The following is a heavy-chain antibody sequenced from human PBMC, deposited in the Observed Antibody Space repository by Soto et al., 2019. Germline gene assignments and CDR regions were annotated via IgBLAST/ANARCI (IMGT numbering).Heavy chain of an antibody. V-gene: IGHV1-18*01. CDR2: ISAYNGNT. J-gene: IGHJ4*02. D-gene: IGHD3-10*01. CDR1: GDTFASFG. Sequence: SVEVSFRASGDTFASFGFSWVRQAPGQGLEWLGWISAYNGNTHYAQKVRDRVTLTTDTSTNTAYMELRSLTSDDTAVYYCARDQESITDRILQYWGQGTRVTVSS. CDR3: ARDQESITDRILQY.